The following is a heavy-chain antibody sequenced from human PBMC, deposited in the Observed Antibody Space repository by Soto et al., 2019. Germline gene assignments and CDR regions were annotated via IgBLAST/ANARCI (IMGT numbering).Heavy chain of an antibody. CDR3: ARVRAELGYCSGPSCLPYYYGMDV. J-gene: IGHJ6*02. V-gene: IGHV1-18*01. CDR1: GYTFTTYG. CDR2: ISAYNGNT. D-gene: IGHD2-15*01. Sequence: QVQLVQSGAEVKKPGASVKVSCKTSGYTFTTYGISWVRQAPGQGLEWMGWISAYNGNTDYAQKVQGRVTMTTDTSTTKVYMELRSVRSDDTAVYYCARVRAELGYCSGPSCLPYYYGMDVWGQGTTVTVSS.